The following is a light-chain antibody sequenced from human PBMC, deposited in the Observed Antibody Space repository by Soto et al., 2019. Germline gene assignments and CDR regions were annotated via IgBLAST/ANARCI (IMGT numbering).Light chain of an antibody. CDR1: QNIHTN. V-gene: IGKV3-15*01. CDR3: QQYYNWPRT. CDR2: GAS. J-gene: IGKJ5*01. Sequence: EKRMTPYSPTPSVAPGERTTPSRRAGQNIHTNLAWYQQKPGQAPRLLFYGASTGATGLPARFSGSGSGTEFTLTINSLQAEDCAVYYCQQYYNWPRTFGQGTRLEIK.